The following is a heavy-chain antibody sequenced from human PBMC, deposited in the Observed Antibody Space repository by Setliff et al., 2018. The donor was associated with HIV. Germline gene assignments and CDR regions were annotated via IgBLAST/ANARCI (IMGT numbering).Heavy chain of an antibody. CDR2: IIPIFATA. CDR1: GGTFSSYA. J-gene: IGHJ5*02. D-gene: IGHD4-17*01. V-gene: IGHV1-69*13. Sequence: SVKVSCQASGGTFSSYAISWVRQAPGQGLEWMGGIIPIFATANYAQKFQGRVAITADESTYTAYMELSNLRSEDTAVYYCASSIPTEQGPWFDPWGQGTLVTVSS. CDR3: ASSIPTEQGPWFDP.